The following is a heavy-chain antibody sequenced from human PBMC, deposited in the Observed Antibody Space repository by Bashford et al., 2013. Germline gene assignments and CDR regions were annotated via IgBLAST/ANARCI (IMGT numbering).Heavy chain of an antibody. V-gene: IGHV1-18*01. D-gene: IGHD7-27*01. Sequence: WVRQAPGQGLEWMGWIGTYNGNTNYAQKLQGRVTMTTDTSTSTAYMELSRLSSDDTAVYYCARHGERNTASLNYFDFWGQGTLVTVSS. CDR2: IGTYNGNT. CDR3: ARHGERNTASLNYFDF. J-gene: IGHJ4*02.